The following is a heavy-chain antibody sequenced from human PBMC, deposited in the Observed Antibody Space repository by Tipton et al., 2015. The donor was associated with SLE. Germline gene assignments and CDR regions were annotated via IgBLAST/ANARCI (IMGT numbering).Heavy chain of an antibody. V-gene: IGHV4-34*01. CDR3: ARDREERYYYYMDV. D-gene: IGHD6-25*01. Sequence: TLSLTCAVYGGSFSGYYWSWIRQPPGKGLEWIGEINHSGSTNYNPSLKSRVTISVDTSKNQFSLKLSSVTAADTAVYYCARDREERYYYYMDVWGKGTTVTVSS. J-gene: IGHJ6*03. CDR2: INHSGST. CDR1: GGSFSGYY.